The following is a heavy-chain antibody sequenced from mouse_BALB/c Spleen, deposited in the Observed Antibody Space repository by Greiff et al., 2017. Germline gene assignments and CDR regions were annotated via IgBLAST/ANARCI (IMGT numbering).Heavy chain of an antibody. D-gene: IGHD2-4*01. V-gene: IGHV3-6*02. CDR3: ARDGYYDYDPYAMDY. CDR2: ISYDGSN. CDR1: GYSITSGDY. J-gene: IGHJ4*01. Sequence: EVHLVESGPGLVKPSQSLSLTCSVTGYSITSGDYWNWSGKFPGNKLEWMGYISYDGSNNYNPSLKNRISITRDTSKNQFFLKLNSVTTEDTATSYCARDGYYDYDPYAMDYWGQGTSVTVSS.